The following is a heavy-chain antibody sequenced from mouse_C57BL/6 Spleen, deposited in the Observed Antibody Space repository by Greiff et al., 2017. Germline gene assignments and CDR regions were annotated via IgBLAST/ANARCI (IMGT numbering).Heavy chain of an antibody. V-gene: IGHV1-9*01. CDR2: ILPGSGST. Sequence: VKLVESGAELMKPGASVKLSCKATGYTFTGYWIEWVKQRPGHGLEWIGEILPGSGSTNYNEKFKGKATFTADTSSNTAYMQLSSLTTEDSAIYYCARGLRLRGDYAMDYWGQGTSVTVSS. CDR1: GYTFTGYW. D-gene: IGHD3-2*02. J-gene: IGHJ4*01. CDR3: ARGLRLRGDYAMDY.